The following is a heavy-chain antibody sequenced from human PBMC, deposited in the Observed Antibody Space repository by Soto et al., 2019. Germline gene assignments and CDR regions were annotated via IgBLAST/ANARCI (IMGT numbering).Heavy chain of an antibody. Sequence: GGSLRLSCAASGFTFSSYAMSWVRQAPGKGLEWVSAISGSGGSTYYADSVKGRFTISRDNSKNTLYLQMNSLRAEDTAVYYCAKDPCSGGSCYFSAPRPPYFDYWGQGTLVTVSS. CDR2: ISGSGGST. J-gene: IGHJ4*02. V-gene: IGHV3-23*01. D-gene: IGHD2-15*01. CDR1: GFTFSSYA. CDR3: AKDPCSGGSCYFSAPRPPYFDY.